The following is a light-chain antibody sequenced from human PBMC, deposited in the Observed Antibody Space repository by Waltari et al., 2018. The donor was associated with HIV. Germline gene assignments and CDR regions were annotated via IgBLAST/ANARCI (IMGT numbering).Light chain of an antibody. V-gene: IGKV1-33*01. J-gene: IGKJ2*01. CDR2: DAS. Sequence: DIQLAQSPSSLSASTGVRITITCQASQDISNYLNWYQHKPGKAPKLLIYDASNLQTGVPSRFSGSGSGTDFTFTITSLQPEDFATYYCQQFDHLPYTFGQGTRLEIK. CDR3: QQFDHLPYT. CDR1: QDISNY.